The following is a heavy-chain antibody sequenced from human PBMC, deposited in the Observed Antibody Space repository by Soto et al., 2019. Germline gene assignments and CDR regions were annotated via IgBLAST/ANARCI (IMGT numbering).Heavy chain of an antibody. J-gene: IGHJ6*02. CDR1: GDSISSDYYH. Sequence: QVQLQQSGPGLVKPSQTLSLTCTVSGDSISSDYYHWPWSRQSPGKGLEWIGYIHHSGSILYNPSLKSRVTISVDTSKNQFSLHLTSVTAADTGVYFWAREDDGGDSLDVWGQGTTVTVSS. CDR2: IHHSGSI. V-gene: IGHV4-30-4*08. CDR3: AREDDGGDSLDV. D-gene: IGHD2-21*02.